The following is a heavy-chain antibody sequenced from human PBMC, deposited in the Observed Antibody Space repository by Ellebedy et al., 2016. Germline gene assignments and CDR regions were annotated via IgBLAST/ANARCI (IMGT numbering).Heavy chain of an antibody. D-gene: IGHD3-10*01. CDR3: ARVLLWFGEFPFDY. CDR1: GGSISSGGYY. CDR2: IYYSGST. Sequence: SETLSLXCTVSGGSISSGGYYWSWIRQHPGKGLEWIGYIYYSGSTYYNPSLKSRVTISVDTSKNQFSLKLSSVTAADTAVYYCARVLLWFGEFPFDYWGQGTLVTVSS. J-gene: IGHJ4*02. V-gene: IGHV4-31*03.